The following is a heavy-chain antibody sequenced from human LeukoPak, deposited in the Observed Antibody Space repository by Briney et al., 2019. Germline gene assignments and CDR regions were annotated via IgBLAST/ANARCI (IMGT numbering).Heavy chain of an antibody. CDR1: GFTFSSYG. CDR2: ISYDGSNK. CDR3: ATQRGSYLWGTDFDY. J-gene: IGHJ4*02. V-gene: IGHV3-30*03. D-gene: IGHD3-16*01. Sequence: GGSLRLSCAASGFTFSSYGMHWVRQAPGKGQEWVAVISYDGSNKYYADSVKGRFTISRDNSKNTLYLQMNSLRAEDTAVYYCATQRGSYLWGTDFDYWGQGTLVTVSS.